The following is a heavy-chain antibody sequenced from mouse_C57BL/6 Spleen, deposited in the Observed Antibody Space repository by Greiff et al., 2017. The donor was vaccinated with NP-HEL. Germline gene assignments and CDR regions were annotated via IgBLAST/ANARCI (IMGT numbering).Heavy chain of an antibody. CDR2: ISNLAYSI. D-gene: IGHD4-1*01. CDR1: GFTFSDYG. Sequence: EVKLVESGGGLVQPGGSLKLSCAASGFTFSDYGMAWVRQAPRKGPEWVAFISNLAYSIYYADTVTGRFTISRENAKNTLYLGVSSLRSEDTAMYYCARRELGRGYAMDYWGQGTSVTVSS. CDR3: ARRELGRGYAMDY. V-gene: IGHV5-15*01. J-gene: IGHJ4*01.